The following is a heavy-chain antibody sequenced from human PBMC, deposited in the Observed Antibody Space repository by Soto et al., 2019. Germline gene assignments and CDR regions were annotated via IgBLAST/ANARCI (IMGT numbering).Heavy chain of an antibody. CDR1: GYTFTSYG. V-gene: IGHV1-18*01. Sequence: QVHLVQSGAEVKKPGASVKVSRKASGYTFTSYGITWVRQAPGQGLEWMGWISAHNGNTDYAQKLQGRVIVTRDTSTSTAYMELRSLRSDDTAVDDCARGRYGDYWGQGALVTVSS. J-gene: IGHJ4*02. CDR2: ISAHNGNT. D-gene: IGHD1-1*01. CDR3: ARGRYGDY.